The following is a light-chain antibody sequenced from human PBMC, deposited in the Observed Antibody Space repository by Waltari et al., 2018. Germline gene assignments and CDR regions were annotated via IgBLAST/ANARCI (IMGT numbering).Light chain of an antibody. CDR2: DVP. J-gene: IGLJ3*02. CDR3: ASYIGSALEL. CDR1: NSDIGASNY. V-gene: IGLV2-14*03. Sequence: QSALTQPASVSGSPGQSITISCTGTNSDIGASNYVSWYQQHPGKAPILIIFDVPFRSAGVSHRFAGSKSGNTASLTISGLQAEDEADYFCASYIGSALELFGGGTRLTVL.